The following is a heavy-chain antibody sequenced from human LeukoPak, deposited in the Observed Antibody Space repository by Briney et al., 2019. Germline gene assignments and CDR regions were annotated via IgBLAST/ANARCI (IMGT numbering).Heavy chain of an antibody. V-gene: IGHV4-4*07. Sequence: PSETLSLTCTVSGGSIRSHYWSWVRQAAGKGLEWIGRIYPGGITSYNPSLKSRVSMSADTSKNQFSLNLSSVSAADTAVYYCARVRYSSGRYYFDYWGQGTLVTVSS. CDR3: ARVRYSSGRYYFDY. D-gene: IGHD6-19*01. CDR1: GGSIRSHY. CDR2: IYPGGIT. J-gene: IGHJ4*02.